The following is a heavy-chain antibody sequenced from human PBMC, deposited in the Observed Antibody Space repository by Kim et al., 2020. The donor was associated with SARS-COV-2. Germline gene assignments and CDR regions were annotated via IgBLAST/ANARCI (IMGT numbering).Heavy chain of an antibody. D-gene: IGHD3-10*01. Sequence: GESLKISCKGSGYTFTNYWISWVRQMPGKGLEWMGRIDPSDSYTNYSPSFQGHVVISIDKSISTAYLQWSSLKASDTAMYYCARHPVRGVIRYLPYYFAYWGQGTLVTVSS. CDR3: ARHPVRGVIRYLPYYFAY. CDR2: IDPSDSYT. V-gene: IGHV5-10-1*01. CDR1: GYTFTNYW. J-gene: IGHJ4*01.